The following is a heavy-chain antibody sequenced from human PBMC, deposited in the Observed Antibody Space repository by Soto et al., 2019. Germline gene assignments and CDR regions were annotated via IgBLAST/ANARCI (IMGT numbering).Heavy chain of an antibody. V-gene: IGHV4-39*01. Sequence: QLQLQESGPGLVKPSETLSLTCTVSGGSISSSSYYWGWIRQPPGKGLEWIGSIDYSGSTYYNPSLKSRVTISVDTSTNQFSLKLSSVSAADTAVYYCASLRSQEGPSSSSAVYYYYYGMDVWGQGTTVTVSS. D-gene: IGHD6-6*01. CDR1: GGSISSSSYY. CDR3: ASLRSQEGPSSSSAVYYYYYGMDV. CDR2: IDYSGST. J-gene: IGHJ6*02.